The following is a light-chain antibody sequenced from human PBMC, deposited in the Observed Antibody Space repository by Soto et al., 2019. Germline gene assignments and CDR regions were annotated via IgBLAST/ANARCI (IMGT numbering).Light chain of an antibody. V-gene: IGKV3-15*01. J-gene: IGKJ1*01. CDR1: QSVSSN. CDR3: QQYNSCSRT. CDR2: GAS. Sequence: EIVMTQSPATLSASQGERATISCRASQSVSSNFAWYQQKPGQAPRLLIYGASTRAIGVPARFSGSGSGTEFTLTISSLQSEDFAVYYCQQYNSCSRTFGQGTKVEIK.